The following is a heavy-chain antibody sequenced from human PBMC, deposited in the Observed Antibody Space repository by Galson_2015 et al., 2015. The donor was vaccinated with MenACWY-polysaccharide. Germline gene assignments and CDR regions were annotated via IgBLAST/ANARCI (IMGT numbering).Heavy chain of an antibody. J-gene: IGHJ4*02. V-gene: IGHV3-48*01. CDR2: ISSSSSTI. CDR1: GFTFSSYS. CDR3: ARDHEAVVVINPEGGPDY. D-gene: IGHD3-22*01. Sequence: SLRLSCAASGFTFSSYSMNWVRQAPGKGLEWVSYISSSSSTIYYADPVKGRFTISRDNAKNSLYLQMNSLRAEDTAVYYCARDHEAVVVINPEGGPDYWGQGTLVTVSS.